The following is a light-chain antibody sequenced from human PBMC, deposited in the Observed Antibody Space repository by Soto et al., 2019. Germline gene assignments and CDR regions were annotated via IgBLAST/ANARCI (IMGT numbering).Light chain of an antibody. CDR1: ESISRH. Sequence: DIQMTQSPSSLSASVGDRVTITCRASESISRHLNWYQQKPGKAPKLLIYAASSLQNGVPSRFSGSGSGTDLTLTISNLQPEDFATYYCQQRYSTLSITFGEGTRLEIK. CDR3: QQRYSTLSIT. J-gene: IGKJ5*01. V-gene: IGKV1-39*01. CDR2: AAS.